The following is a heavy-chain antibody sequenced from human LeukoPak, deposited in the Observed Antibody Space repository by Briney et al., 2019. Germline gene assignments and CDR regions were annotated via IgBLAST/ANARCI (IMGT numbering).Heavy chain of an antibody. Sequence: PGGSLRLSCAASGLTFAGYDMSWVRQAPGKGLEWVSTISASGDNTYYAGSVKGWFTISRDNSKNTLYLQMDSLRAEDTALYYCARAPITSPFYFDYWGQGTLVTVSS. CDR3: ARAPITSPFYFDY. J-gene: IGHJ4*02. CDR2: ISASGDNT. D-gene: IGHD2-2*01. V-gene: IGHV3-23*01. CDR1: GLTFAGYD.